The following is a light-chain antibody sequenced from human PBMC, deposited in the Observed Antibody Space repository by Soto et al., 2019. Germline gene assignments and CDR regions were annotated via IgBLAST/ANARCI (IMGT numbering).Light chain of an antibody. CDR2: GAS. CDR1: QSVSSSY. Sequence: IVLTQSPGTLSLSPGERATLSCRASQSVSSSYLAWYQQKPGQAPRLLIYGASTRATGIPARFSGSGSGTDFTLTISSLEPEDFAVYYCQQRSNWPPLFTFGPGTKVDIK. CDR3: QQRSNWPPLFT. J-gene: IGKJ3*01. V-gene: IGKV3D-20*02.